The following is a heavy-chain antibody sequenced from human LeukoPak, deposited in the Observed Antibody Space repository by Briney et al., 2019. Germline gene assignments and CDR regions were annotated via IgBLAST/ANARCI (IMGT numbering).Heavy chain of an antibody. D-gene: IGHD2/OR15-2a*01. CDR3: SSQPAVIDLDF. CDR1: GFSFSSYW. J-gene: IGHJ4*02. CDR2: IKPDGSGK. Sequence: PGGSLRLSCAASGFSFSSYWMTWVRQVPGKGLEWVANIKPDGSGKHYVDSVKGRFTISRDNAKSSLYLQMDSLRVEDTAVYYCSSQPAVIDLDFWDQGALVTVSS. V-gene: IGHV3-7*01.